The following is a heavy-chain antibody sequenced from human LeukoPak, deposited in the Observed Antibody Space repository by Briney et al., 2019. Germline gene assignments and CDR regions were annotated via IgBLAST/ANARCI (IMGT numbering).Heavy chain of an antibody. CDR3: ARGAGLRHYYFDY. J-gene: IGHJ4*02. Sequence: GRSLRLSCAASGFTFSSYAMHWVRQAPGKGLKWVAVISYDGSNKYYADSVKGRFTISRDNSKNTLYLQMNSLRAEDTAVYYCARGAGLRHYYFDYWGQGTLVTVSS. V-gene: IGHV3-30-3*01. CDR2: ISYDGSNK. CDR1: GFTFSSYA. D-gene: IGHD5-18*01.